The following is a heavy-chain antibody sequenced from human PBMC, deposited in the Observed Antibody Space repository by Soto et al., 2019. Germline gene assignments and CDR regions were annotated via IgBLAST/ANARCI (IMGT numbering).Heavy chain of an antibody. Sequence: EVQLVESGGGLVKPGGSLRLSCAASGFTFSNACMNWVRQAPGKGLEWVGRVISKTNGGTTDYAAPVKGRFTISRDDSENTLYLQMTSLKTEDTGVYYCATDFSGYSVSYHDYWGQGTLVTVSS. D-gene: IGHD1-26*01. V-gene: IGHV3-15*07. CDR1: GFTFSNAC. CDR2: VISKTNGGTT. CDR3: ATDFSGYSVSYHDY. J-gene: IGHJ4*02.